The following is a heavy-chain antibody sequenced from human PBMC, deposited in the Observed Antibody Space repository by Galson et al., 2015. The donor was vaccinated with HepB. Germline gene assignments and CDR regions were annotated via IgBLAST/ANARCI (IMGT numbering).Heavy chain of an antibody. V-gene: IGHV4-30-4*01. Sequence: LSLTCTVSGGSISSGDYYWSWIRQPPGKGLEWIGYIYYSGSTFYNPSLKSRVTISVDTSKNQFSLKLSSVTAADTAVYYCARDDANYYSSSYPSYWYFDLWGRGTLVTVSS. CDR1: GGSISSGDYY. J-gene: IGHJ2*01. CDR3: ARDDANYYSSSYPSYWYFDL. CDR2: IYYSGST. D-gene: IGHD6-6*01.